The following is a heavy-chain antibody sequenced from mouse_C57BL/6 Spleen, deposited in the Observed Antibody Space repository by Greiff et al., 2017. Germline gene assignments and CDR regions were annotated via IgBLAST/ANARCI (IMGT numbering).Heavy chain of an antibody. CDR2: INPNNGGT. CDR3: ARNHYYGSSYPFAY. D-gene: IGHD1-1*01. Sequence: EVQLQQSGPELVKPGASVKISCKASGYTFTDYYMNWVKQSHGKSLEWIGDINPNNGGTSYNQKFKGKATLTVDKSSSKAYMELRSLTSEDSAVYYCARNHYYGSSYPFAYWGQGTLVTVSA. V-gene: IGHV1-26*01. J-gene: IGHJ3*01. CDR1: GYTFTDYY.